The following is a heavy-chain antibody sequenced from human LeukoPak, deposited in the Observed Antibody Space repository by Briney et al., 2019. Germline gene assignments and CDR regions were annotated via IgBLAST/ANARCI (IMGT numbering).Heavy chain of an antibody. Sequence: SQTLSLTCTVSGGSISSGSYCWSWIRQPAGKGLEWIGRIYTSGSTNYNPSLRRRVTISVDTSKNQYSLKRSSVTAADTAVYYCARGHPVMITPVFADESATTPAVGAFDIWGQGTMVTVSS. CDR1: GGSISSGSYC. V-gene: IGHV4-61*02. CDR3: ARGHPVMITPVFADESATTPAVGAFDI. CDR2: IYTSGST. D-gene: IGHD3-16*01. J-gene: IGHJ3*02.